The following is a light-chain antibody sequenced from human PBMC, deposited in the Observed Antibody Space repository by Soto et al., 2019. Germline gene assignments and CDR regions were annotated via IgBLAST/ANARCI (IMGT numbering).Light chain of an antibody. CDR3: SSYTTSNTRQIV. Sequence: QSALTQPASVSGSPGQSITISCTGTSSDVGGYNYVSWYQRHPGKAPKLIIYDVTNRPSGVSNPFSGSKSGNTASLTISGLQPEDEADYYCSSYTTSNTRQIVLGTGTKVTVL. CDR1: SSDVGGYNY. CDR2: DVT. J-gene: IGLJ1*01. V-gene: IGLV2-14*03.